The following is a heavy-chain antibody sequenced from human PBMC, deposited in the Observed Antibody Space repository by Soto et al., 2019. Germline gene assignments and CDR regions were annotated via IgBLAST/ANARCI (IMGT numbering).Heavy chain of an antibody. CDR3: ARYPYDSSGYYYGDWDFDL. J-gene: IGHJ2*01. CDR1: GGTFSSYA. V-gene: IGHV1-69*12. CDR2: IIPIFGTA. Sequence: QVQLVQSGAEVKKPGSSVKVSCKASGGTFSSYAISWVRQAPGQGLEWMGGIIPIFGTANYAQKFQGRVTITADEATRTAYMELSSLRSEDTAVYYCARYPYDSSGYYYGDWDFDLWGRGTLVTVSS. D-gene: IGHD3-22*01.